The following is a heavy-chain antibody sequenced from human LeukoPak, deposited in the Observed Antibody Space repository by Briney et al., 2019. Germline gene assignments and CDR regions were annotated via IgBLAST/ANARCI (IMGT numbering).Heavy chain of an antibody. CDR3: AKGAIVVVPAAIPSGYYFDY. D-gene: IGHD2-2*02. CDR2: IYSGGST. J-gene: IGHJ4*02. Sequence: SGGSLRLSCAASGFTVSSNYMSWVRQAPGKGLEWVSVIYSGGSTYYADSVKGRFTISRDNSKNTLYLQMNSLRAEDTAVYYCAKGAIVVVPAAIPSGYYFDYWGQGTLVTVSS. CDR1: GFTVSSNY. V-gene: IGHV3-53*01.